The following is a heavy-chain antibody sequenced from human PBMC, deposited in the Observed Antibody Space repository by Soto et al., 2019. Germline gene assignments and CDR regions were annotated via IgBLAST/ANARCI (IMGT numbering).Heavy chain of an antibody. CDR1: GFTFSYYA. J-gene: IGHJ4*02. V-gene: IGHV3-30-3*01. D-gene: IGHD1-26*01. CDR3: AKGGGGSYVQPGHFDY. Sequence: QVQLVESGRNMVQPGRSLRLSCAASGFTFSYYAMHWVRQAPGKGLEWVARISDDELNKSYADAGKGRFTISRDNSKNTLDMEMNSLRAEDTAVYYCAKGGGGSYVQPGHFDYGGQGTLVTVSS. CDR2: ISDDELNK.